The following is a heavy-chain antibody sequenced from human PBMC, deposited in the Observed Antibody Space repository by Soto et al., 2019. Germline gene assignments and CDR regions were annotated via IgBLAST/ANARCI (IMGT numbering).Heavy chain of an antibody. J-gene: IGHJ6*02. V-gene: IGHV4-34*01. CDR1: GGSFSGCY. CDR2: INHSGST. Sequence: LSLTCAVSGGSFSGCYWCWICQPPGKGLEWIGEINHSGSTNYNPSLKSRVTISVDTSKNQFSLKLSSVTAADTAVYYCALSAYYYYDMDVWGQGTLVTVSS. CDR3: ALSAYYYYDMDV.